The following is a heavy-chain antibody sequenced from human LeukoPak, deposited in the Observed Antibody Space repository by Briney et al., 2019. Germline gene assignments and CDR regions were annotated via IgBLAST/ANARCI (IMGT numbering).Heavy chain of an antibody. CDR3: ARAVGAAYYFDY. V-gene: IGHV1-2*02. J-gene: IGHJ4*02. Sequence: GASVKVSCKASGYTFTSYYMHWVRQAPGQGLEWMGWINPNSGGTNYAQKFQGRVTMTRDTSISTAYMELSRLRSDDTAVYYCARAVGAAYYFDYWGQGTLVTVSS. CDR1: GYTFTSYY. CDR2: INPNSGGT. D-gene: IGHD2-15*01.